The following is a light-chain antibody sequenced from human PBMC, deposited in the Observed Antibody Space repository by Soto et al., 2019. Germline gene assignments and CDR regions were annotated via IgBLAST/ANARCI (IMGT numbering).Light chain of an antibody. CDR1: SSDVGAYNF. J-gene: IGLJ1*01. CDR2: EVT. V-gene: IGLV2-14*01. Sequence: QSVLTQPASVSGSPGQSITISCTGSSSDVGAYNFVSWYQHHPGRAPKLILYEVTTRPSGVSSRFSGSKSGNTASLTISGLQADDEADYFCNSYTSSTSLPYVFGTGTRSPS. CDR3: NSYTSSTSLPYV.